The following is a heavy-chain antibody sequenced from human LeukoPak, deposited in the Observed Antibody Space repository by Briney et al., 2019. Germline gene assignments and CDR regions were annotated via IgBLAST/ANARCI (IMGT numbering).Heavy chain of an antibody. CDR3: ARDPNYYDSSGYYGLSFDY. J-gene: IGHJ4*02. CDR2: INSSSSYI. Sequence: PGGSLRLSCAASGFTFSSYSMNWVRQAPGKGLEWVSSINSSSSYIYYADSVKGRFTISRDNAKNSLYLQMNSLRAEDTAVYYCARDPNYYDSSGYYGLSFDYWGQGTLVSVSS. V-gene: IGHV3-21*01. D-gene: IGHD3-22*01. CDR1: GFTFSSYS.